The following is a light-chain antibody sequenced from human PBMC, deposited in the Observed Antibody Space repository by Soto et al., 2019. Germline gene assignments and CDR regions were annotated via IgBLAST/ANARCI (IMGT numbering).Light chain of an antibody. J-gene: IGLJ2*01. CDR3: QTWGTGSVV. CDR2: VNSDGSH. Sequence: QSVLTQSPSASASLGASVKVTCTLSSGHRNYAIAWHQQQPEKGPRYLMKVNSDGSHTKGDGIPDRFSGSSSGAERYLTISSLQSDDEADYYCQTWGTGSVVFGGGTKLTVL. CDR1: SGHRNYA. V-gene: IGLV4-69*01.